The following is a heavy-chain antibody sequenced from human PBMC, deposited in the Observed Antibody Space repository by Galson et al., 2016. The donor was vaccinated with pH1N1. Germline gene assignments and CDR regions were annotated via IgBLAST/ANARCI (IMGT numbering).Heavy chain of an antibody. V-gene: IGHV3-7*03. CDR3: GKDLTPGGLEV. Sequence: SLRLPCAASGFTFSDYWMTWVRQAPGKGLEWVANIKEDGSEKHYVDSVKGRFTVSRDTAKKSLYLQMNSLRAEDTALYYCGKDLTPGGLEVWGPGTTVTVSS. CDR2: IKEDGSEK. CDR1: GFTFSDYW. J-gene: IGHJ6*02.